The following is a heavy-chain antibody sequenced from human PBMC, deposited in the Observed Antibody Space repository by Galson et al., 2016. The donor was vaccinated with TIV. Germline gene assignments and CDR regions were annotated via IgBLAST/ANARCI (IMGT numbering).Heavy chain of an antibody. CDR2: ISAYNGDI. J-gene: IGHJ6*02. D-gene: IGHD2-2*01. Sequence: SVKVSCKASGYSFLSYGMTWVRQAPGRGLEWLGWISAYNGDIKSARKFQGRVTMTTDTSTNTAYMELRSLGSDDTAVYYCATELYCSSISCYYYYGLDVWGQGATVIVSS. CDR1: GYSFLSYG. CDR3: ATELYCSSISCYYYYGLDV. V-gene: IGHV1-18*04.